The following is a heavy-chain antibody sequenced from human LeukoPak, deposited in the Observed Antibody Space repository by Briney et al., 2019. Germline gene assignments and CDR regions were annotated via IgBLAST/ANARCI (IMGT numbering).Heavy chain of an antibody. CDR1: GGSISPYS. D-gene: IGHD1-26*01. V-gene: IGHV4-59*01. Sequence: SETLSLTCTVSGGSISPYSWSWIRQSPGKGLEWIAYIYHSGSTNYNPSLKCRVTISLDTSKSQFSLNLTSVTAADTAVYYCAKGSGSFFHWGQGTLVTVSS. CDR3: AKGSGSFFH. J-gene: IGHJ4*02. CDR2: IYHSGST.